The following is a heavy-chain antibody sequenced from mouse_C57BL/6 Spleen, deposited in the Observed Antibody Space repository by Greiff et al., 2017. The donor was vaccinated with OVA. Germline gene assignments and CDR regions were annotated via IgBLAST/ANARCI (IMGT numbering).Heavy chain of an antibody. CDR1: GFSLTSYG. CDR2: IWRGGST. CDR3: AKNDGYLAWFAY. J-gene: IGHJ3*01. V-gene: IGHV2-5*01. Sequence: VMLVESGPGLVQPSQSLSITCTVSGFSLTSYGVHWVRQSPGKGLEWLGVIWRGGSTDYNAAFMSRLSITKDNSKSQVFFKMNSLQADDTAIYYCAKNDGYLAWFAYWGQGTLVTVSA. D-gene: IGHD2-3*01.